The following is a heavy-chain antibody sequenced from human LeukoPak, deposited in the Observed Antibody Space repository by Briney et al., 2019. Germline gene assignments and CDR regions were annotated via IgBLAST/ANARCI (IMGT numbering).Heavy chain of an antibody. V-gene: IGHV4-39*07. CDR2: IYYSGST. J-gene: IGHJ3*02. CDR3: ARGLEQLVSLGAFDI. D-gene: IGHD6-13*01. CDR1: GGSIGSSSYY. Sequence: SETLSLTCTVSGGSIGSSSYYWGWIRQPPGKGLEWIGSIYYSGSTYYNPSLKSRVTISVDASKNQFSLKLSSVTAADTAVYYCARGLEQLVSLGAFDIWGQGTMVTVSS.